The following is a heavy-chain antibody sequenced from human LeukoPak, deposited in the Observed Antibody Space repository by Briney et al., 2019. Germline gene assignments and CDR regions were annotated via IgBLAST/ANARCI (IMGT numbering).Heavy chain of an antibody. CDR1: GYTFTGYY. J-gene: IGHJ4*02. V-gene: IGHV1-2*02. D-gene: IGHD3-10*01. Sequence: ASVKVSCKASGYTFTGYYMHWVRQAPGQGLEWMGWINPNSGGTNYAQKFQGRVTMTRDTSISTAYMELSRLRSDDTAVYYCARVSSTMVRKAPHDEWGQGTLVTVSS. CDR2: INPNSGGT. CDR3: ARVSSTMVRKAPHDE.